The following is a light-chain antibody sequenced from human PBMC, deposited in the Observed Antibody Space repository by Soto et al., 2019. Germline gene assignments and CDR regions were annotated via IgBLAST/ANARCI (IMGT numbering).Light chain of an antibody. CDR3: QDYGSSRT. V-gene: IGKV3-20*01. CDR2: GAS. CDR1: QSVSSSY. J-gene: IGKJ1*01. Sequence: EIVLTQSPGTLSLSPGERATLSCRASQSVSSSYLAWYQQKPGQAPRLLIYGASSRATGIPDRFSGSGSGTAFTLTISRLEPEDFAVYYCQDYGSSRTFGQGTKVEIK.